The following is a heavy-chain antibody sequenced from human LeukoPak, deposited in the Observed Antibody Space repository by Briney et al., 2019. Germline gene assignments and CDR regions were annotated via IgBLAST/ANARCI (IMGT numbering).Heavy chain of an antibody. CDR3: ARGLGQLWSDY. CDR2: INHSGST. D-gene: IGHD5-18*01. Sequence: PSETLSLTCAVYGGSFSGYYWSWIRQPPGKGLEWIGEINHSGSTNYNPSLKSRVTISVDTSKNQFSLKLSSVTAADTAVYYCARGLGQLWSDYWGQGTLVTVSS. CDR1: GGSFSGYY. J-gene: IGHJ4*02. V-gene: IGHV4-34*01.